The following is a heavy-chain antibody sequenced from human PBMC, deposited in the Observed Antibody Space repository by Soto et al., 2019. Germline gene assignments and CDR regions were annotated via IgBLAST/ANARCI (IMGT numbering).Heavy chain of an antibody. J-gene: IGHJ4*02. CDR2: IYWDDDK. CDR3: AHKGGGDRILDY. D-gene: IGHD3-16*01. Sequence: QITLKESGPTLVKPTQTLTLTCTFSGFSLSTRGVGVGWIRQPPGKALEWLALIYWDDDKRYSPSLKSRLTNTKDTSKNQVVLTMTNMEPVDTATYYCAHKGGGDRILDYWGQGTLVTVSS. V-gene: IGHV2-5*02. CDR1: GFSLSTRGVG.